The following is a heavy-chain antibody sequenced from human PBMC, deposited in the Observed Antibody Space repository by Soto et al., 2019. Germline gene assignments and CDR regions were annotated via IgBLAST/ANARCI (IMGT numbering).Heavy chain of an antibody. J-gene: IGHJ4*02. D-gene: IGHD1-26*01. CDR3: ARDPDEGNGSYLDY. CDR2: IWYDGSNK. Sequence: QVQLVESGGGVVQPGRSLRLSCAASGFTFSSYGMHWVRQAPGKGLEWVAVIWYDGSNKYYADSVKGRFTISRDNSKNTLYLQMNSLRAEDTAVYYCARDPDEGNGSYLDYWGQGTLVTVSS. V-gene: IGHV3-33*01. CDR1: GFTFSSYG.